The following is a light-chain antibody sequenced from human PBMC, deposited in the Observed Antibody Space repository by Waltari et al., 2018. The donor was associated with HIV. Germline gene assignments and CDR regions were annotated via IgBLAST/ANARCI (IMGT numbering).Light chain of an antibody. CDR1: QSVTSSF. J-gene: IGKJ4*01. Sequence: DIVLTQSPGTLSLSPGERATLSCRASQSVTSSFLSRYQQKPGQAPRLLIYGASSMTTRIPPRFSGGPSVTDYTITIRRLNPEDCVGSEYKQYGRSPLTLGGGDNVDDQT. CDR3: KQYGRSPLT. V-gene: IGKV3-20*01. CDR2: GAS.